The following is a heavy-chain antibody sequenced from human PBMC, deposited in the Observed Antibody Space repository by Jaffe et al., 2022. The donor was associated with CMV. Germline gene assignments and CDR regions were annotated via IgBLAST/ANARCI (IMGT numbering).Heavy chain of an antibody. Sequence: EVQLVESGGGLVKPGGSLRLSCAASGFTFSSYSMNWVRQAPGKGLEWVSSISSSSSYIYYADSVKGRFTISRDNAKNSLYLQMNSLRAEDTAVYYCAREQWDIVVVPAANNWFDPWGQGTLVTVSS. CDR1: GFTFSSYS. D-gene: IGHD2-2*01. J-gene: IGHJ5*02. V-gene: IGHV3-21*01. CDR3: AREQWDIVVVPAANNWFDP. CDR2: ISSSSSYI.